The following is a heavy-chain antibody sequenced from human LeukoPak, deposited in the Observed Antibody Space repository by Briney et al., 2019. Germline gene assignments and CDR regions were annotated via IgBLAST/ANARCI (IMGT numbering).Heavy chain of an antibody. CDR1: VGTFSSYA. D-gene: IGHD1-26*01. Sequence: SVKVSCKASVGTFSSYAISWVRQAPGQGLEWMGGIIPIFGTANYAQKFQGRVTITADESTSTAYMELSSLRSEDTAVYYCARDGMYSGSYYPFDYWGQGTLVTVSS. V-gene: IGHV1-69*13. CDR3: ARDGMYSGSYYPFDY. CDR2: IIPIFGTA. J-gene: IGHJ4*02.